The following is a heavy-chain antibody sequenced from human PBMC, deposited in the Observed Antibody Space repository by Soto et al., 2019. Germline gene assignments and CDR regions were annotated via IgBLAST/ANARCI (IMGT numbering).Heavy chain of an antibody. CDR1: GFTFSSYA. Sequence: GGSLRLSCAASGFTFSSYARSWVRQAPGKGLEWVSAISGSGGSTYYADSVKGRFTISRDNSKNTLYLQMNSLRAEDTAVYYCAKRGSGYYRYYYYYMDVWGKGTTVTVSS. J-gene: IGHJ6*03. CDR3: AKRGSGYYRYYYYYMDV. D-gene: IGHD3-9*01. CDR2: ISGSGGST. V-gene: IGHV3-23*01.